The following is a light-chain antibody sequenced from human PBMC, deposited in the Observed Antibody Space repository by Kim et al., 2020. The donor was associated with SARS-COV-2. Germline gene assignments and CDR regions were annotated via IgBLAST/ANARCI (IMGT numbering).Light chain of an antibody. CDR3: QQRNSWPIT. CDR1: QSVSSY. J-gene: IGKJ5*01. Sequence: LSPGERATLSCRASQSVSSYLGWYQQKPGQAPRLLIYGVSNRATGIPARFSGSGSGTDFTLTIISLEPEDFAVYYCQQRNSWPITFGQGTRLEIK. CDR2: GVS. V-gene: IGKV3-11*01.